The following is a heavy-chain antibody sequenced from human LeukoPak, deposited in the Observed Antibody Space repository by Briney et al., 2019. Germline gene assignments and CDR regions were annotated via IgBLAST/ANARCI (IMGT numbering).Heavy chain of an antibody. Sequence: GESLKISCKGSGYSFTSYWIGWVRQMPGKGLEWMGIIYPGDSDTRYSPSFQGQVTISADKSISTAYLQWSSLKASDTAMYYCARVRYCSGGSCYSAYFDYWGQGTLVTVSS. CDR1: GYSFTSYW. V-gene: IGHV5-51*01. J-gene: IGHJ4*02. CDR2: IYPGDSDT. D-gene: IGHD2-15*01. CDR3: ARVRYCSGGSCYSAYFDY.